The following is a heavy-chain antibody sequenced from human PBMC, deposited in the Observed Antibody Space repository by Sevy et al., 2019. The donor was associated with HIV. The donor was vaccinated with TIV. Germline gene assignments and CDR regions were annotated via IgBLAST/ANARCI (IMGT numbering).Heavy chain of an antibody. Sequence: ASVKVSCKASGYTFTSYDINWVRQATGQGLEWMGWMNPNSGNTGYAQKFQGRVTMTRNTSISTAYMELSSLRSEDTAVYYCARGLKRVQVGAPFFDYWGQGTLVTVSS. CDR2: MNPNSGNT. CDR3: ARGLKRVQVGAPFFDY. D-gene: IGHD1-26*01. CDR1: GYTFTSYD. J-gene: IGHJ4*02. V-gene: IGHV1-8*01.